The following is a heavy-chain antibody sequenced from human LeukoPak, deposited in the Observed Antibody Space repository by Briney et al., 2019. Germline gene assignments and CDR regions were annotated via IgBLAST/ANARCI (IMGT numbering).Heavy chain of an antibody. Sequence: VASVKVSCKASGGTFSSYAISWVRQAPGQGLEWMGGIIPIFGTANYAQKFQGRATITTDESTSTAYMELSSLRSEDTAVYYCARGDNWNDDFDYWGQGTLVTVSS. CDR3: ARGDNWNDDFDY. CDR1: GGTFSSYA. V-gene: IGHV1-69*05. J-gene: IGHJ4*02. D-gene: IGHD1-20*01. CDR2: IIPIFGTA.